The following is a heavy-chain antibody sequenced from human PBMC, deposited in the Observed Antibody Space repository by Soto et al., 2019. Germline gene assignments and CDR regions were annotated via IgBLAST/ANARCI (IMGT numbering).Heavy chain of an antibody. D-gene: IGHD1-26*01. CDR3: ARGSGTTRRRYYYYYGMDV. CDR2: IDHSGST. CDR1: GGSFSGYY. J-gene: IGHJ6*02. V-gene: IGHV4-34*01. Sequence: PSETLSLTCAVYGGSFSGYYWNWIRQPPGKGLEWIGEIDHSGSTNYNPSLKSRVTISVDTSKNQFSLKLSSVTAADTAVYYCARGSGTTRRRYYYYYGMDVWGQGTTVTVSS.